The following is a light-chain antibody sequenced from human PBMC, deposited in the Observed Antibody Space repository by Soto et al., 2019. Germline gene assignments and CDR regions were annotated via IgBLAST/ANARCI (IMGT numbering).Light chain of an antibody. Sequence: EIVMTQSPATLSVSPGERATLSCRASQSVSRDLAWYQQKPGQAPRLLIYGASTRATGIPARFSGSGSGTEFTLTISSLQSEDSAVYYCQEYNTWPWTFGQGTKVEFK. CDR2: GAS. V-gene: IGKV3-15*01. J-gene: IGKJ1*01. CDR3: QEYNTWPWT. CDR1: QSVSRD.